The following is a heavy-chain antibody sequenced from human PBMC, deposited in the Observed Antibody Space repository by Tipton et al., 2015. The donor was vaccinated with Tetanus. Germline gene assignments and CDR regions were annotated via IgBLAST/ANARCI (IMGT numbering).Heavy chain of an antibody. J-gene: IGHJ6*02. CDR1: GYKFTDYW. CDR3: ARRSPLDCSSMNCYKALPWSYYYALDV. CDR2: IYPGDPQI. Sequence: VQLVQSGAEVKKPGESLKISCSVSGYKFTDYWIGWVRQMPGKGLEWLGMIYPGDPQIRYNPSFQGQVTISADKAISTAYLQWSSLKASDTAMYYCARRSPLDCSSMNCYKALPWSYYYALDVWGQGTTVTVSS. D-gene: IGHD2-2*01. V-gene: IGHV5-51*01.